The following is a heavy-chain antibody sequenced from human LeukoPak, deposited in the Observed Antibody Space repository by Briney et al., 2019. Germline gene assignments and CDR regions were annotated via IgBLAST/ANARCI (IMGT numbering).Heavy chain of an antibody. Sequence: SETLSLTCSVSGASVSTTAYFWNWIRQPAGEGLEWIGRIYASGNTHYNPSLKSRVTMSLDTSKNQFSLTMNSVTAADSAVYFCASYRQAYDLYPHGLDVWGRGTVVTVSS. V-gene: IGHV4-61*02. CDR2: IYASGNT. CDR3: ASYRQAYDLYPHGLDV. CDR1: GASVSTTAYF. D-gene: IGHD5-12*01. J-gene: IGHJ3*01.